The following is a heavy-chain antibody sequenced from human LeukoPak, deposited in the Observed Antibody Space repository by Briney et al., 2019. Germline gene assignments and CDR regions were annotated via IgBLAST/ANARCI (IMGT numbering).Heavy chain of an antibody. J-gene: IGHJ6*03. Sequence: QVQLQESGPGLVKPSETLSLTCTVSGGSISSYYWSWIRQPPGKGLEWVGYIYYSGSPNYNPSLKSRVTISVDTSKNQFSLKLSSVTAADTAVYYCARVTVSHYYYYMDVWGKGTTVTVSS. CDR2: IYYSGSP. CDR1: GGSISSYY. CDR3: ARVTVSHYYYYMDV. V-gene: IGHV4-59*01.